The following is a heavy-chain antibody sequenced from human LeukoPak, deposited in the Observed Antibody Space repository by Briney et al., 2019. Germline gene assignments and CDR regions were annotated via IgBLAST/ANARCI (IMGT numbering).Heavy chain of an antibody. V-gene: IGHV1-69*13. CDR1: GGTFSSYA. J-gene: IGHJ4*02. D-gene: IGHD3-22*01. Sequence: GASVKVSCKASGGTFSSYAISWVRQAPGQGLEWMGGIIPIFGTANYAQKFQGRVTITADESTSTAYMELSSLRSEDTAVYYCARDYYDSSGYYGIDYWGQGTLVTVSS. CDR3: ARDYYDSSGYYGIDY. CDR2: IIPIFGTA.